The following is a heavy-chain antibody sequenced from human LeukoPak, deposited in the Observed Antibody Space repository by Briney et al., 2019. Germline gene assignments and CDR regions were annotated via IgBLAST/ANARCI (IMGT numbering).Heavy chain of an antibody. CDR3: ARLGPDSRSWYDPFDF. D-gene: IGHD6-13*01. CDR1: GGSISSSSYC. Sequence: ASETLSLTCTVSGGSISSSSYCWGWIRRPPGKGLEWIETIYYSGSTNYNPSLKSRVTISVDTSENQISLKVNSVTAADTAVYYCARLGPDSRSWYDPFDFWGQGTLVTVSS. V-gene: IGHV4-39*01. CDR2: IYYSGST. J-gene: IGHJ4*02.